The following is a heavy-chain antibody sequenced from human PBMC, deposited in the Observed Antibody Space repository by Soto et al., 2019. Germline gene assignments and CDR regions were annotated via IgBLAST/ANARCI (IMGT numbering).Heavy chain of an antibody. CDR2: IYYSGST. Sequence: SETLSRTCTVSGGSISSYYWSWIRQPPGKGLEWIGYIYYSGSTNYNPSLKSRVTISVDTSKNQFSLKLSSVTAADTAVYYCARVPYSGYVFDYWGQGTLVTVSS. D-gene: IGHD5-12*01. CDR1: GGSISSYY. V-gene: IGHV4-59*01. CDR3: ARVPYSGYVFDY. J-gene: IGHJ4*02.